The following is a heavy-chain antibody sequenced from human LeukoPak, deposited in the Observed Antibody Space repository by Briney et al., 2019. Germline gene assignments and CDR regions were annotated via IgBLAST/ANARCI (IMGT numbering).Heavy chain of an antibody. J-gene: IGHJ4*02. CDR2: IWYDGSNK. Sequence: GGSLRLSCAASGFTFSSYGMHWVRQAPGKGLEWVAVIWYDGSNKYYADSVKGRFTISRDNSKNTLYLQMNSLRAEDTAVYYCAGGPQWLVFWGQGTLVTVSS. V-gene: IGHV3-33*01. CDR1: GFTFSSYG. CDR3: AGGPQWLVF. D-gene: IGHD6-19*01.